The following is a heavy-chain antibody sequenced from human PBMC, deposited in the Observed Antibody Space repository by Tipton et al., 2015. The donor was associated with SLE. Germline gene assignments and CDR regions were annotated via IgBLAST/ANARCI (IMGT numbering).Heavy chain of an antibody. CDR3: ARETYSSSWNFDY. D-gene: IGHD6-13*01. CDR1: GGSISSGAYY. V-gene: IGHV4-31*03. CDR2: IDDSGST. J-gene: IGHJ4*02. Sequence: TLSLTCTVSGGSISSGAYYWSWIRQHPGKGLEWIGYIDDSGSTYYNPSLKSRVIISVDTSKNQFYLKLSSVTAADTAVYYCARETYSSSWNFDYWGQGTLVTVSS.